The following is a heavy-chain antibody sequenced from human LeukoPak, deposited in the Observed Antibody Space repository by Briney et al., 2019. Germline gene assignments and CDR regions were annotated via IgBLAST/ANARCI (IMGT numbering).Heavy chain of an antibody. D-gene: IGHD4-17*01. CDR3: AKDYGVTVYYYGMDV. J-gene: IGHJ6*02. CDR2: ISYDGSNK. CDR1: GFTFSSYA. Sequence: GGSLRLSCAASGFTFSSYAMHWVRQAPGKGLEWVAVISYDGSNKYYADSVKGRFTISRDNSKNTLYLQMNSLRAEDTAVYYCAKDYGVTVYYYGMDVWGQGTTVTVSS. V-gene: IGHV3-30-3*01.